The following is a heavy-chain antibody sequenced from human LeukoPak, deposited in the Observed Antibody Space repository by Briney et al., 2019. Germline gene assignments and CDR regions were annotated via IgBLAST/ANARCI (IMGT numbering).Heavy chain of an antibody. D-gene: IGHD2-2*01. CDR1: GFTFSSYS. CDR2: ISSSSSTI. J-gene: IGHJ4*02. V-gene: IGHV3-48*01. Sequence: GGSLRLSCAASGFTFSSYSMDWVRQAPGKGLEWVSYISSSSSTIYYADSVKGRFTISRDNAKNSLYLQMNSLRAEDTAVYYCARELGYCSSTSCSNWGQGTLVTVSS. CDR3: ARELGYCSSTSCSN.